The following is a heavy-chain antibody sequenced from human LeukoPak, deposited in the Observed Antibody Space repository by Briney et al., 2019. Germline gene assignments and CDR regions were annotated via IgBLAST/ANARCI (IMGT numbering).Heavy chain of an antibody. CDR2: IKSDGITI. J-gene: IGHJ4*02. D-gene: IGHD1-20*01. V-gene: IGHV3-74*01. CDR3: LRDLNWSLDQ. Sequence: GGSLRLSCAASGFTLSNYMMHWVRQAPGKGLVWVSRIKSDGITITYADSVKGRFTISRDNAKNTLYLQMNSLRAEDTAVYYCLRDLNWSLDQWGQGTLVTVSS. CDR1: GFTLSNYM.